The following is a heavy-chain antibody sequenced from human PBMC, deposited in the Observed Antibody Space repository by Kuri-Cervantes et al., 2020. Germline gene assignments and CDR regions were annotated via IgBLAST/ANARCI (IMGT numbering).Heavy chain of an antibody. CDR1: GFTFDDYA. CDR3: AKELYNYGLAY. J-gene: IGHJ4*02. V-gene: IGHV3-9*01. CDR2: ISWNSGSI. Sequence: LSLTCAASGFTFDDYAMHWVRQAPGKGLEWVSGISWNSGSIGYADSVKGRFTISRDNAKNTLYLQMNSLRAEDTALYYCAKELYNYGLAYWGQGTLVTVSS. D-gene: IGHD5-18*01.